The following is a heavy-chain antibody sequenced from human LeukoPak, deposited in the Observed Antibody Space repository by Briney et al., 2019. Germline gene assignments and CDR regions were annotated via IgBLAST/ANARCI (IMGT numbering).Heavy chain of an antibody. V-gene: IGHV1-2*02. CDR2: INPNSGGT. D-gene: IGHD3-10*01. CDR3: ARPLWFGELGGAFDI. J-gene: IGHJ3*02. CDR1: GYTFTGYY. Sequence: ASVKVSCKASGYTFTGYYMHWVRQAPGQGLEWVGWINPNSGGTNYARKFQGRVTMTRDTSIRAAYMELRRLRSDDTAVYYCARPLWFGELGGAFDIWGQGTMVTVSS.